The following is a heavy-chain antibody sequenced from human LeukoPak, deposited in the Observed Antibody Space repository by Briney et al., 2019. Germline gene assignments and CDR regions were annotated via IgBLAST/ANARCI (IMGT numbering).Heavy chain of an antibody. D-gene: IGHD5-12*01. CDR1: GYTLTELS. J-gene: IGHJ4*02. Sequence: ASVNVSCKVSGYTLTELSMHWVRQAPGKGLEWMGGFDPEDGETIYAQKFQGRLTMNEDTSTDTAYMELSSLRSEDTAVYYCATEYRKWLRSYYFDYWGQGTLVTVSS. CDR2: FDPEDGET. V-gene: IGHV1-24*01. CDR3: ATEYRKWLRSYYFDY.